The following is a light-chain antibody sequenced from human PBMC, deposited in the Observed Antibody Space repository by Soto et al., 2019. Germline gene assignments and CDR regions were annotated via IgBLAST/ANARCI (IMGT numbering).Light chain of an antibody. CDR1: QSVSSSY. CDR3: QQYGSSPVT. CDR2: GAS. Sequence: EIVLTQSPGTLSLSPGERATLSCRASQSVSSSYLAWYQQKPGQAPRLLIYGASIRATGIPDRFSGSGSGTDLHLTISRLEPEDFAVDYCQQYGSSPVTFGQGTKVEIK. J-gene: IGKJ1*01. V-gene: IGKV3-20*01.